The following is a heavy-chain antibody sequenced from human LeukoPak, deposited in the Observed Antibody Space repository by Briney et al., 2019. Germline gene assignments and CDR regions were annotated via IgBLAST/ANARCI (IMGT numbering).Heavy chain of an antibody. J-gene: IGHJ4*02. D-gene: IGHD3-3*01. Sequence: GSSVKVSCKASGGTFISYAISWVGQAPGQGVEGMGGIIPIFGIANYAQKFQGRVTITADKSTSTAYMELSSLRSEDTAVYYCAREGLFGVVTREYFDYWGQGTLVTVSS. CDR3: AREGLFGVVTREYFDY. CDR2: IIPIFGIA. V-gene: IGHV1-69*17. CDR1: GGTFISYA.